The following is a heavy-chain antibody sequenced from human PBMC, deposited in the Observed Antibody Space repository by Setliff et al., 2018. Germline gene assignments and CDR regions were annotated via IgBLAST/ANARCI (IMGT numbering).Heavy chain of an antibody. CDR2: IYYSGST. J-gene: IGHJ2*01. D-gene: IGHD3-22*01. Sequence: PSETLSLTCTVSGGSISSSSYYWGWIRQPPGKGLEWIGSIYYSGSTYYNPSLKSRVTISVDTSKNQFSLKLSSVTAADTAIYYCAREKDYDEDGYYFVGHLGLDLWGRGTPVTVSS. CDR1: GGSISSSSYY. CDR3: AREKDYDEDGYYFVGHLGLDL. V-gene: IGHV4-39*02.